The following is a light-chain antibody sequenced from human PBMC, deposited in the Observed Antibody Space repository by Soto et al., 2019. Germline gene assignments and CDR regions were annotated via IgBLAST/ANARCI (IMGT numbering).Light chain of an antibody. Sequence: QSALTQPASVSGSPGQSITISCTGTSSDVGGYNYVSWYQQHPGKASKLMIYDVSNRPSGVSNRFSGSKSGNTAPLTISGLQAEDEADYYCSSYTSSSTLVFGTGTKVTVL. V-gene: IGLV2-14*01. CDR3: SSYTSSSTLV. CDR1: SSDVGGYNY. J-gene: IGLJ1*01. CDR2: DVS.